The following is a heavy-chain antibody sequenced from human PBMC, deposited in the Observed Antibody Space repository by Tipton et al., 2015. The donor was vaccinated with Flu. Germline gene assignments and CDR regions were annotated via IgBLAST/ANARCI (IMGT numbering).Heavy chain of an antibody. CDR3: ARDVGPQIKVTGGMDV. Sequence: TLSLTCTVSGGPIRSSTDFWAWIRQPPGKGLEWIGTIYYTGSTYYNASLKSRVTISVDTSKNQFSLKLSSVTAAYTAVYYCARDVGPQIKVTGGMDVWGQGTTVTVSS. CDR1: GGPIRSSTDF. V-gene: IGHV4-39*07. D-gene: IGHD2-21*02. J-gene: IGHJ6*02. CDR2: IYYTGST.